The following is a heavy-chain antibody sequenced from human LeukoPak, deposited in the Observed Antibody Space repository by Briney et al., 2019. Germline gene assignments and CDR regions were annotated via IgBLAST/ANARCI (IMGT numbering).Heavy chain of an antibody. Sequence: GGSLLLSCAAAGFTFSSYAMYWGRPAPGKGQEWGSGIFGSGGSEHDADSVRGRFTISRDNSQNTVYLQMNSLRAEDTAVYYCGKTTTGYSSGRNPAWPVDYWGQGTLVTVSS. V-gene: IGHV3-23*01. CDR2: IFGSGGSE. CDR1: GFTFSSYA. J-gene: IGHJ4*02. CDR3: GKTTTGYSSGRNPAWPVDY. D-gene: IGHD6-19*01.